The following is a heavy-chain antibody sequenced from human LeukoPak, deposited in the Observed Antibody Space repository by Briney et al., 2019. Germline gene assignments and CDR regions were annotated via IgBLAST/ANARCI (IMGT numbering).Heavy chain of an antibody. CDR2: ISSSSTNI. V-gene: IGHV3-48*01. J-gene: IGHJ3*02. CDR1: RFTFSAYS. CDR3: VRNDGDNAFDI. Sequence: GGSLRLSCAASRFTFSAYSMNWVRQAPGRGLEWVSYISSSSTNIYYKDSVKGRFTISRDNAKNSLYLHMTSLRAEDTAVYYCVRNDGDNAFDIWGQGTMVIVSS. D-gene: IGHD4-17*01.